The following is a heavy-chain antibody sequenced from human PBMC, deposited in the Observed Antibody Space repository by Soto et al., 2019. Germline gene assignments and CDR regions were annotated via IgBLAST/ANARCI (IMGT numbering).Heavy chain of an antibody. V-gene: IGHV3-9*01. Sequence: PGGSLRLSCVGSGFIFEDFAMNWVRQVPGKGLEWVSGISWNSATLAYADSVKGRFIVSRDNAKNIPYLQMNSLRAEDAALYYCAKDVGSYYYDTSAYLYDYWGQGTLVTVSS. CDR1: GFIFEDFA. CDR2: ISWNSATL. J-gene: IGHJ4*02. CDR3: AKDVGSYYYDTSAYLYDY. D-gene: IGHD3-22*01.